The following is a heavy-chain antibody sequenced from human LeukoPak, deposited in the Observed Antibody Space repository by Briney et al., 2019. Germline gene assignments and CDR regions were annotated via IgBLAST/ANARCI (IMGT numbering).Heavy chain of an antibody. V-gene: IGHV4-34*01. CDR1: GGSFSGYY. CDR3: ARDMGSTAGHDY. D-gene: IGHD6-13*01. J-gene: IGHJ4*02. Sequence: SETLSLTCAVYGGSFSGYYWSWIRQPPGKGLEWIGEINHSGSTNYNPSLKSRVTISVDTSKNQFSLKLTSVTAADTAVYHCARDMGSTAGHDYWGQGTLVTVSS. CDR2: INHSGST.